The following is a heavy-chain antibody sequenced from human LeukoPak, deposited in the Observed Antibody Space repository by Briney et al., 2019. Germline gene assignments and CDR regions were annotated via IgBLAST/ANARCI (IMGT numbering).Heavy chain of an antibody. V-gene: IGHV3-11*05. J-gene: IGHJ5*02. Sequence: GGSLRLSCALSGFTSSDYYTSWIRQAPGEGLEWISYIIHISSTGNYADSVKGRFTISRDNAKNSVYLQMNSLRSEDTAFYHCARDRCSSTSCYNTPNWFDPWGQGTLVTVSS. CDR2: IIHISSTG. CDR3: ARDRCSSTSCYNTPNWFDP. CDR1: GFTSSDYY. D-gene: IGHD2-2*02.